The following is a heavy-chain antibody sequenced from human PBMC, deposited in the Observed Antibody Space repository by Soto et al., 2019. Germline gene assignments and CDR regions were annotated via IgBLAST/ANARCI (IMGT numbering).Heavy chain of an antibody. D-gene: IGHD3-3*01. CDR3: AKGAVTSIFAYFDY. CDR2: ISWNSGNI. J-gene: IGHJ4*02. CDR1: GFTFDDYA. V-gene: IGHV3-9*01. Sequence: EVHLVESGGGLVQPGMSLRLSCAASGFTFDDYAMHWVRQVPGKGLEWVSSISWNSGNIVYADSVKGRFTISRDSANNALYLQMNSLKTEDTALYYCAKGAVTSIFAYFDYWGQGTLVTVSS.